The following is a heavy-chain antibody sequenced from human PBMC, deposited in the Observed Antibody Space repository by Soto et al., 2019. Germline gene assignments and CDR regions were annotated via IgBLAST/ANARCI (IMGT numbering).Heavy chain of an antibody. D-gene: IGHD5-18*01. V-gene: IGHV3-23*01. CDR3: ANLGYSYGYYYYYGMDV. CDR1: GFTFSSYA. CDR2: ISGSGGST. Sequence: GGSLRLSCAASGFTFSSYAMSWVRQAPGKGLEWVSAISGSGGSTYYADSVKGRFTISRDNSKNTLYLQMNSLRAEDTAVYYCANLGYSYGYYYYYGMDVWGQGTTVTVSS. J-gene: IGHJ6*02.